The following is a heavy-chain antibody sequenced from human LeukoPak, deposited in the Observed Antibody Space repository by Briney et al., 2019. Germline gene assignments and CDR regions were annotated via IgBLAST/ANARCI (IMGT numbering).Heavy chain of an antibody. CDR3: ARDSGGHNYALDGFDI. Sequence: QPGGSLRLSCAASGFTFSSYEMNWVRQAPGKGLEWVSYISGSGGSIYYADSVKGRFTISRDNAKNSLYLQMNGLRAEDTAVYYCARDSGGHNYALDGFDIWGQGTMVTVSP. V-gene: IGHV3-48*03. CDR1: GFTFSSYE. D-gene: IGHD5-24*01. J-gene: IGHJ3*02. CDR2: ISGSGGSI.